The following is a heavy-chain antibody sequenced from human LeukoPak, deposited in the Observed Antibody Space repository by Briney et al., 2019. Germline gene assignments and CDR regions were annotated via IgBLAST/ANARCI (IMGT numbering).Heavy chain of an antibody. CDR3: ARERWFGEPFDY. V-gene: IGHV4-34*01. Sequence: SETLSLTCTVSGGSISSYYWNWIRQPPGKGLEWIGEINHSGSTNYNPSLKSRVTISVDTSKNQFSLKLSSVTAADTAVYYCARERWFGEPFDYWGQGTLVTVSS. CDR1: GGSISSYY. CDR2: INHSGST. D-gene: IGHD3-10*01. J-gene: IGHJ4*02.